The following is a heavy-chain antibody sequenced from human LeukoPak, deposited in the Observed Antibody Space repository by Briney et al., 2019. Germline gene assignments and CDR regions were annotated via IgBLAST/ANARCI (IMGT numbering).Heavy chain of an antibody. D-gene: IGHD5-18*01. CDR2: INHSGST. V-gene: IGHV4-34*01. Sequence: SETLSLTCAVYGGSFSGYYWSWIRQPPGKGLEWIGEINHSGSTNYNPSLKGRVTISVDTSKNQFSLKLSSVTAADTAVYYCAGDSYGDAFDIWGQGTMVTVSS. J-gene: IGHJ3*02. CDR1: GGSFSGYY. CDR3: AGDSYGDAFDI.